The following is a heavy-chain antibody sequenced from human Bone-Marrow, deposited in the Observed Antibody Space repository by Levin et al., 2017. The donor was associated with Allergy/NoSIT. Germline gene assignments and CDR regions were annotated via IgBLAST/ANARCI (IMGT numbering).Heavy chain of an antibody. D-gene: IGHD3-22*01. CDR3: SRRPHYYDSSGDYGSNAFDI. CDR1: GYSFTGFY. Sequence: ASVKVSCKASGYSFTGFYLHWIRQAPRQGLEWMGWISPNSGGTNYAQKFQGRVTMSTDTSISTAYMELSRLRSDDTAVYYCSRRPHYYDSSGDYGSNAFDIWGKGTMVTVSS. V-gene: IGHV1-2*02. CDR2: ISPNSGGT. J-gene: IGHJ3*02.